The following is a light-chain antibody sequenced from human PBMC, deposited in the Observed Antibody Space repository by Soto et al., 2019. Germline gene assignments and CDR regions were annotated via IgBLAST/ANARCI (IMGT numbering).Light chain of an antibody. Sequence: DIQVTQSPSTLSASVGDSVTITCRASQSINYWLAWYQQKPGKAPRLLIYGASSLQSGVPSRFSGSGFETEFTLTISSLQPDDFATYYCQQYDGHFGQGTKLEVK. V-gene: IGKV1-5*01. J-gene: IGKJ2*01. CDR2: GAS. CDR3: QQYDGH. CDR1: QSINYW.